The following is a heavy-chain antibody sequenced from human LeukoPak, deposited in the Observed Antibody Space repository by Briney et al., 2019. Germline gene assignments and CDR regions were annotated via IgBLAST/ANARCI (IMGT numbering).Heavy chain of an antibody. CDR3: AKYYGDYYYYYYMDV. CDR1: GFTFSSYG. V-gene: IGHV3-23*01. Sequence: GGSLRLSCAASGFTFSSYGMSWVRQAPGKGLEWVSAISGSGGSTYYADSVKGRFTISRDNSKNTLYLQMSSLRAEDTAVYYCAKYYGDYYYYYYMDVWGKGTTVTVSS. D-gene: IGHD4-17*01. J-gene: IGHJ6*03. CDR2: ISGSGGST.